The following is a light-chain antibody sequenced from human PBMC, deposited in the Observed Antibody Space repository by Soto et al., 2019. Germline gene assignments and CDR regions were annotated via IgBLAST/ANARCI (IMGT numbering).Light chain of an antibody. CDR1: SSDVGGYKY. J-gene: IGLJ2*01. CDR2: GVN. Sequence: QSVLTQPPSATGSPGQSVTISCTGTSSDVGGYKYVSWYQQHPGKAPKLMIYGVNKRPSGVPDRFSGSKSGNTASLTVSGLQAEDEADYYCSSYAGNNNLFGGGTKLTVL. CDR3: SSYAGNNNL. V-gene: IGLV2-8*01.